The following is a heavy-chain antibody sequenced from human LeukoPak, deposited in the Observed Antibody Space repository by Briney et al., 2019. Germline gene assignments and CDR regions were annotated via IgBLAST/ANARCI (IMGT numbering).Heavy chain of an antibody. CDR2: SRRKTRSYTT. D-gene: IGHD3-16*01. CDR1: TFPLSDHF. V-gene: IGHV3-72*01. CDR3: TKDGGKDGNTAFDL. J-gene: IGHJ3*01. Sequence: GGSLRLSCTASTFPLSDHFIDWVRQSPGKGLEWVGRSRRKTRSYTTEFAASVKGRFTLSRDDSKNSVYLQMNSLQTEDTAVYFCTKDGGKDGNTAFDLWGQGTMVTVSS.